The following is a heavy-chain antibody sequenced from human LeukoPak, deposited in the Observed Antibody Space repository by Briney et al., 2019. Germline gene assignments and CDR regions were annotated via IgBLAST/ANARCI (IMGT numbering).Heavy chain of an antibody. CDR1: GFTFSSYA. CDR2: ISYDGSNK. V-gene: IGHV3-30*04. D-gene: IGHD1-26*01. Sequence: GRSLRLSCAASGFTFSSYAMHWVRQAPGKGLEWVAVISYDGSNKYYADSVKGRFTISRDNSKNTLYLQMNSLRAEDTAVYYCAREMGATLYYYYGMDVWGQGTTVTVSS. CDR3: AREMGATLYYYYGMDV. J-gene: IGHJ6*02.